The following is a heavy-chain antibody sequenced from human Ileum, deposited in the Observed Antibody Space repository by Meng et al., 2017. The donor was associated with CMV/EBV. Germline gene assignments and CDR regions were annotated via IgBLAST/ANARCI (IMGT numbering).Heavy chain of an antibody. CDR1: GGSFSGYY. CDR3: ARGSFRVSDIVVVPAAIDGGTYYYYYGMDV. CDR2: INHSGST. D-gene: IGHD2-2*02. J-gene: IGHJ6*02. Sequence: SETLSLTCAVYGGSFSGYYWSWIRQPPGKGLEWIGEINHSGSTIYNPSLKSRVTISVDTSKNQFSLKLSSVTAADTAVYYCARGSFRVSDIVVVPAAIDGGTYYYYYGMDVWGQGTTVTVSS. V-gene: IGHV4-34*01.